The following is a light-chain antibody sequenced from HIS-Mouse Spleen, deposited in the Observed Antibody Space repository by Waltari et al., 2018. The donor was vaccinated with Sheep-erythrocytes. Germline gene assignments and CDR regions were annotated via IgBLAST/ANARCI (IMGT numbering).Light chain of an antibody. J-gene: IGLJ3*02. CDR1: SSYVRGYHY. CDR3: SSYAGSNNWV. Sequence: QSALTQPPSASGSPGQSVTISCTGTSSYVRGYHYVPWYQQHPGKAPKLMIYEVSKRPSGVPDRFSGSKSGNTASLTVSGLQAEDEADYYCSSYAGSNNWVFGGGTKLTVL. CDR2: EVS. V-gene: IGLV2-8*01.